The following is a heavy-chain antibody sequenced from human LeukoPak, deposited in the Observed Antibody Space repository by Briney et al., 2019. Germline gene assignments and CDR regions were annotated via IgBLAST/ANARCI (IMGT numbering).Heavy chain of an antibody. Sequence: SETLSLTCAVYGGSFSGYYWSWIRQPPGKGLEWIGEINHSGSTNYYPSLKSRVTISVDTSKNQFSLKLSSVTAADTAVHYCARVHYYDSSGYADYWGQGTLVTVSS. CDR1: GGSFSGYY. D-gene: IGHD3-22*01. CDR2: INHSGST. CDR3: ARVHYYDSSGYADY. J-gene: IGHJ4*02. V-gene: IGHV4-34*01.